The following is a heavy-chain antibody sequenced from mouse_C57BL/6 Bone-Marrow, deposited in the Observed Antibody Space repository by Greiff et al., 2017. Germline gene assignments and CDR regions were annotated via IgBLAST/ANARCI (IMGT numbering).Heavy chain of an antibody. D-gene: IGHD2-10*02. CDR1: GYTFTSYT. V-gene: IGHV1-4*01. Sequence: QVQLQQSGAELARPGASVKMSCKASGYTFTSYTMTWVQQRPGQGLEWIGYINPSRGYTKYNQKFKDKATLTADKSSSTAYMQLSSLTPEDSAVYYCARGVWPHWDFDVWGTGTTVTVSS. J-gene: IGHJ1*03. CDR3: ARGVWPHWDFDV. CDR2: INPSRGYT.